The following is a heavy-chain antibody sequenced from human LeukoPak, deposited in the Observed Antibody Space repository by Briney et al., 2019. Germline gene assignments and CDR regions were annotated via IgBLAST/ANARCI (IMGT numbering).Heavy chain of an antibody. CDR3: ARGYSSGWNNLDY. Sequence: GGSLRLSCAASGFTFSSYWMSWVRQAPGKGLEWVANIKQDGSEKLYVDSVKGRFTISRDNAKNTLYMQMNSLRAEDTAVYYCARGYSSGWNNLDYWGQGTLVTVSS. J-gene: IGHJ4*02. V-gene: IGHV3-7*01. CDR1: GFTFSSYW. CDR2: IKQDGSEK. D-gene: IGHD6-19*01.